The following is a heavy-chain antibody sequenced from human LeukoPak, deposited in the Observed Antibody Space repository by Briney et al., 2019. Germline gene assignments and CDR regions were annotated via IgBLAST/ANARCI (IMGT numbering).Heavy chain of an antibody. V-gene: IGHV3-23*01. J-gene: IGHJ4*02. CDR3: AKGGYSGSYYGY. D-gene: IGHD1-26*01. CDR2: ISGSGGST. CDR1: VFTFSSYA. Sequence: PGSSLRLPCAASVFTFSSYAMSWLRQAPGKGLEWVSAISGSGGSTYYADSVKGRFTISRDNSKNTLYLQMNSLRAEDTAVYYCAKGGYSGSYYGYWGQGTLVTVSS.